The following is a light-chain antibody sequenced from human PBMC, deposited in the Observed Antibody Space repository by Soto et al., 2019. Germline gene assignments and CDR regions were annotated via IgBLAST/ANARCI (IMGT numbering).Light chain of an antibody. CDR1: QGVSNN. J-gene: IGKJ2*01. CDR2: EAS. V-gene: IGKV3-15*01. CDR3: QQYNNWPPMYT. Sequence: EIVMTQSPATLPVSPGESATLSCRTSQGVSNNLAWYQQKPGQAPRLLMYEASTRATSTPARFSGSGSETEFTLTISNLQSEDFAVYYYQQYNNWPPMYTFGQGTKLEIK.